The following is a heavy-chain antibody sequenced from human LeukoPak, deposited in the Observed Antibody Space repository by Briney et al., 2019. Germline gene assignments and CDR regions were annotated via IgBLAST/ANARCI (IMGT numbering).Heavy chain of an antibody. CDR3: ARDEGATDDY. Sequence: ASETLSLTCTVSGYSISSGYYWGWIRQPPGKGLEWIGSIYHSGSTYYNPSLKSRVTISVDTSKNQFSLKLSSGTAADTAVYYCARDEGATDDYWGQGTLVTVSS. V-gene: IGHV4-38-2*02. D-gene: IGHD1-26*01. CDR2: IYHSGST. CDR1: GYSISSGYY. J-gene: IGHJ4*02.